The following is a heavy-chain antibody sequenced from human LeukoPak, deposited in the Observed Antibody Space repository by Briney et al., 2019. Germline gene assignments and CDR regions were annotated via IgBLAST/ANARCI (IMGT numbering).Heavy chain of an antibody. D-gene: IGHD6-6*01. CDR2: IRYDGSNK. CDR3: AKLSYSSSSYAFDI. J-gene: IGHJ3*02. Sequence: GGSLRLSCAASGFTFKNSAMTWVRQAPGKGLEWVAFIRYDGSNKYYADSVKGRFTISRDNSKNTLYLQMNSLRAEDTAVYYCAKLSYSSSSYAFDIWGQGTMVTVSS. CDR1: GFTFKNSA. V-gene: IGHV3-30*02.